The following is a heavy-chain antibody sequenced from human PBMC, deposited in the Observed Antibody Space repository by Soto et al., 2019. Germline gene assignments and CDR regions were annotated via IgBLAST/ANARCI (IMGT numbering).Heavy chain of an antibody. V-gene: IGHV3-23*01. J-gene: IGHJ4*02. Sequence: TSETLSLTCTVSGGSISGGDYHWSWIRQAPGKGLEWVSAISGSGGSTYYENSVKGRFTISRDNSKNTLYLQMNSLRAEDTAVFYFAKDTRFSYGFWGQGTLVTVSS. CDR3: AKDTRFSYGF. CDR2: ISGSGGST. CDR1: GGSISGGDYH. D-gene: IGHD5-18*01.